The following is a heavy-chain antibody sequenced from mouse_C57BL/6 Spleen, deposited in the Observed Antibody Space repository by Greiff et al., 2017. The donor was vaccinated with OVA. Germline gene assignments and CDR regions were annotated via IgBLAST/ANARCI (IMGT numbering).Heavy chain of an antibody. J-gene: IGHJ4*01. V-gene: IGHV1-85*01. CDR1: GYTFTSYD. CDR3: ARRGLYYDYDDSSMDY. D-gene: IGHD2-4*01. CDR2: IYPRDGST. Sequence: QVHVKQSGPELVKPGASVKLSCKASGYTFTSYDINWVKQRPGQGLEWIGWIYPRDGSTKYNEKFKGKATLTVDTSSSTAYMELHSLTSEDSAVYFCARRGLYYDYDDSSMDYWGQGTSVTVSS.